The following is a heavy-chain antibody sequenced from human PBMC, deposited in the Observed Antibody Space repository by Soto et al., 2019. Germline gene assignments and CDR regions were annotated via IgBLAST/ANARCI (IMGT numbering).Heavy chain of an antibody. CDR1: GYTFTSYD. V-gene: IGHV1-8*01. J-gene: IGHJ6*02. Sequence: ASVKVSCKASGYTFTSYDINWVRQATGQGLEWMGWMNPNSGNTGYAQKFQGRVTMTRNTSISTAYMELSSLRSEDTAVYYCARELGIRAAAGRNYYVMDVWGQGTTVTGSS. CDR3: ARELGIRAAAGRNYYVMDV. D-gene: IGHD6-13*01. CDR2: MNPNSGNT.